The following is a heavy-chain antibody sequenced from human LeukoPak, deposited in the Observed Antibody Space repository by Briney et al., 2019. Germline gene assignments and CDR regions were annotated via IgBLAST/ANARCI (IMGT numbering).Heavy chain of an antibody. Sequence: GGSLRLSCAASGFTFSSYSMNWVRQAPGKGLEWVSSISSSSSYIYYADSVKGRFTISRDNAKNSLYLQMNSLRAEDTAVYYCARGVVPAAMSCSDYWGQGTLVTVSS. CDR1: GFTFSSYS. V-gene: IGHV3-21*01. CDR2: ISSSSSYI. CDR3: ARGVVPAAMSCSDY. J-gene: IGHJ4*02. D-gene: IGHD2-2*01.